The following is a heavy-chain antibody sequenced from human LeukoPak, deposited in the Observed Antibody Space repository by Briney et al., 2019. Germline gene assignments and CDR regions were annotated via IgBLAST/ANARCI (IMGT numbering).Heavy chain of an antibody. Sequence: GGSLRLSCAASGFFFSSYTIHWVRQAPGKGLEWVAFIRYDGSNKYYADSVKGRFTISRDNSKNTLYLQMNSLRAEDTAVYYCAKDFDSSGYSDYWGQGTLVTVSS. J-gene: IGHJ4*02. CDR3: AKDFDSSGYSDY. V-gene: IGHV3-30*02. D-gene: IGHD3-22*01. CDR2: IRYDGSNK. CDR1: GFFFSSYT.